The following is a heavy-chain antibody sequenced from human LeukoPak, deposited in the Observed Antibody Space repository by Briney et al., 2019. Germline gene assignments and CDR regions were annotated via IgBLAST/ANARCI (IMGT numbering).Heavy chain of an antibody. J-gene: IGHJ4*02. V-gene: IGHV3-23*01. CDR2: ISGSGGST. D-gene: IGHD3-10*01. Sequence: GGPLRLSCAASGFTFSSYAMSRVRQAPGKGLEWVSAISGSGGSTYYADSVKGRFTISRDNSKNTLYLQMNSLRAEDTAVYYCAKSTYGSPEGYWGQGTLVTVSS. CDR3: AKSTYGSPEGY. CDR1: GFTFSSYA.